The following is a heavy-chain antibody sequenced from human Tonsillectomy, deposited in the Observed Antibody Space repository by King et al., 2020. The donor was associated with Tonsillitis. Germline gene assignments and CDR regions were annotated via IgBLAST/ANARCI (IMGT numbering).Heavy chain of an antibody. J-gene: IGHJ3*02. D-gene: IGHD2-15*01. CDR3: ARDAVAAWCAFDI. CDR1: GGTFSKYA. CDR2: IIPIFDAP. V-gene: IGHV1-69*12. Sequence: QLVQSGAEVKKPGSSVKVSCKASGGTFSKYAVNWVRQAPGQVLEWMGGIIPIFDAPNYAQKFQDRVTITADESTSTVYMDLSSRRSEDTAVYYCARDAVAAWCAFDIWGQGTLVSVSS.